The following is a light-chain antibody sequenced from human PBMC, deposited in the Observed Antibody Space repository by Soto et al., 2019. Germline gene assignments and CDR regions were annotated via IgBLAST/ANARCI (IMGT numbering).Light chain of an antibody. CDR2: GAS. V-gene: IGKV3-15*01. CDR1: QSVSSY. Sequence: EILMTQSPATLSVSPGERVTLSCRASQSVSSYLAWYQQKPGQAPRLLIYGASTRATGIPARFSGSGSGTEFTLTISSLQSEDFAVYYCQQYNNWPRTFGQGTKVDIK. CDR3: QQYNNWPRT. J-gene: IGKJ1*01.